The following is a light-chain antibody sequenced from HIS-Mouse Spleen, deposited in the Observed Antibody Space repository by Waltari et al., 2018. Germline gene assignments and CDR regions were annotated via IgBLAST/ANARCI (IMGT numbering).Light chain of an antibody. CDR2: AAS. CDR3: QQLNSYPPT. J-gene: IGKJ1*01. Sequence: DIQLTQSPSFLSASVGDRVTITCRASQGISSYLAWYQQKPGKAPKLLIYAASTLQSGVPSRFSGSGSGTEFTLTISSLQPEDFATYYCQQLNSYPPTFDQGNKVEIK. V-gene: IGKV1-9*01. CDR1: QGISSY.